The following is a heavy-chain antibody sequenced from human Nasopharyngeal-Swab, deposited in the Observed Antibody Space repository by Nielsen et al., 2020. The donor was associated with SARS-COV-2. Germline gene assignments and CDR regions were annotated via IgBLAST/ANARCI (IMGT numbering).Heavy chain of an antibody. CDR2: IYPGDSDT. V-gene: IGHV5-51*01. D-gene: IGHD6-19*01. Sequence: GGFLRLSCKGSGYSFTSYWIGWVRQMPGKGLEWMGIIYPGDSDTRYSPSFQGQVTISADKSISTAYLQWSSLKASDTAMYYCASFIAVAGTGWFDPWGQGTLVTVSS. CDR1: GYSFTSYW. CDR3: ASFIAVAGTGWFDP. J-gene: IGHJ5*02.